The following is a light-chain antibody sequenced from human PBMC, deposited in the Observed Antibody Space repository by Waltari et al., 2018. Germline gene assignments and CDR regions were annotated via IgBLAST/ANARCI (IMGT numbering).Light chain of an antibody. V-gene: IGKV3-15*01. CDR2: GAS. Sequence: EIVVTQSPATLSLSPGERATLSCRASENVDTNIAWYQQKPGQPPRLLISGASTRATDIPPRFSGSGSGTEFTLSFSSLQSEDFAVYYCHQYKNWPPWTFGQGTKVEIK. CDR1: ENVDTN. CDR3: HQYKNWPPWT. J-gene: IGKJ1*01.